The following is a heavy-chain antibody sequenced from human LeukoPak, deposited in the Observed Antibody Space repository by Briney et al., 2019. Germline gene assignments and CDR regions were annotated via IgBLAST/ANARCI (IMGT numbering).Heavy chain of an antibody. CDR2: INHSGST. CDR1: GGSFSGYY. CDR3: ARGGGYCSGGSCFAPYYYYMDV. D-gene: IGHD2-15*01. J-gene: IGHJ6*03. Sequence: PSETLSLTCAVYGGSFSGYYWSWIRQPPGKGLEWIGEINHSGSTDYNPSLKSRVTISVDTSKNQFSLKLSSVTAADTAVYYCARGGGYCSGGSCFAPYYYYMDVWGKGTTVTVSS. V-gene: IGHV4-34*01.